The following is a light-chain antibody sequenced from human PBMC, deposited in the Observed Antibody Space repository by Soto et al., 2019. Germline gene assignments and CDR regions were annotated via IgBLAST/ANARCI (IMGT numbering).Light chain of an antibody. CDR3: QQYDNWPWT. J-gene: IGKJ1*01. Sequence: EIVMTQSPATLSVSPGGRATLSCRASQSISDTLAWYQQKPGQAPRLLIYGASTRATGFPARFSGSGSGTVFTLTISSLQSEDLAVYYCQQYDNWPWTFGQGTKVEI. CDR1: QSISDT. CDR2: GAS. V-gene: IGKV3-15*01.